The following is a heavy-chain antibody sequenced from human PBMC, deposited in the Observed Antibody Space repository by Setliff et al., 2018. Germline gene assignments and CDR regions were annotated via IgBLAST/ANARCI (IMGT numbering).Heavy chain of an antibody. CDR1: GDSIISHF. CDR3: ARARYSSGWYGGGGAFYYMDA. D-gene: IGHD6-19*01. CDR2: IYYTGST. J-gene: IGHJ6*03. V-gene: IGHV4-59*08. Sequence: SETLSLTCTVSGDSIISHFWTWIRQPPGKGLEWVGHIYYTGSTSYNASVKSRVTVSLDTSKNQFSLKLTSVTAADTAVYYCARARYSSGWYGGGGAFYYMDAWGKGTTVTVSS.